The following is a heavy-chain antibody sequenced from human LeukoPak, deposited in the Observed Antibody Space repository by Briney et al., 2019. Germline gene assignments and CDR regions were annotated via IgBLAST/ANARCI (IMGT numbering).Heavy chain of an antibody. J-gene: IGHJ4*02. CDR2: INWNGGST. V-gene: IGHV3-20*04. Sequence: GGSLRLSCAASGFTFDDYAMHWVRQAPGKGLEWVSRINWNGGSTSYAGSVKGRFTISRDNAKNSLYLQMNSLRAEDTALYYCARKNCSIGCHFDYWGQGTLVTVSS. CDR1: GFTFDDYA. CDR3: ARKNCSIGCHFDY. D-gene: IGHD6-19*01.